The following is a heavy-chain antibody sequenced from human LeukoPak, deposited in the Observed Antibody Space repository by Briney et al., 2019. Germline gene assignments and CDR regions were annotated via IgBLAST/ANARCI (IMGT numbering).Heavy chain of an antibody. J-gene: IGHJ6*03. V-gene: IGHV4-34*01. D-gene: IGHD3-10*01. CDR1: GGSFSGYY. CDR3: ARGVRYYYGSGSYYNQDYYYYMDV. CDR2: INHSGST. Sequence: SETLSLTCAVYGGSFSGYYWSWIRQPPGKGLEWIGEINHSGSTNYNPSLKSRVTISVDTSKNQFPLKLSSVTAADTAVYYCARGVRYYYGSGSYYNQDYYYYMDVWGKGTTVTVSS.